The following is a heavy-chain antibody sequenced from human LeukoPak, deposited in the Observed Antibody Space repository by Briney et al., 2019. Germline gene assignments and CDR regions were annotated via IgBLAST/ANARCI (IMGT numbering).Heavy chain of an antibody. CDR2: ISAYNGNT. J-gene: IGHJ3*02. D-gene: IGHD6-6*01. Sequence: GASVKVSCKASGYTFTSYGISWVRQAPGQGLEWMGWISAYNGNTNYAQKFQGRVTMTEDTSTDTAYMELSSLRSEDTAVYYCATDRAQLATLRGTFDIWGQGTMVTVSS. CDR1: GYTFTSYG. V-gene: IGHV1-18*01. CDR3: ATDRAQLATLRGTFDI.